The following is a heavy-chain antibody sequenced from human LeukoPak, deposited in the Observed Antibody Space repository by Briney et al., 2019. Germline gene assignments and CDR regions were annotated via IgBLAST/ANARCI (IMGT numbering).Heavy chain of an antibody. J-gene: IGHJ3*01. CDR3: ARRFSSRSDGNGYYYGPDAFDV. V-gene: IGHV4-59*08. CDR2: IYNSANT. CDR1: GDSISSSY. D-gene: IGHD3-22*01. Sequence: KSSETLSLTCSVSGDSISSSYWSWIRQPPGKGLEWIGNIYNSANTNYNPSLQSRVTMSVDTSKSQFSLQLTSVSATDTAVYYCARRFSSRSDGNGYYYGPDAFDVWGQGALGTVSS.